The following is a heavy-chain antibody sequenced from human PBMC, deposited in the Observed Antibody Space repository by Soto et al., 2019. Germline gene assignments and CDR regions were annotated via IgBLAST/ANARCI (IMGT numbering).Heavy chain of an antibody. CDR2: MNPNSGNT. CDR3: ARGDYSNDHYYDGMDV. Sequence: QVQLVQSGAEVKKPGASVKVSCKASGYTFTSYDINWVRQATGQGLEWMGWMNPNSGNTGYAQKFQGRVTMTRNTSISTAYMELSSLRSEDTAVYYCARGDYSNDHYYDGMDVWGQGTTVTVSS. CDR1: GYTFTSYD. V-gene: IGHV1-8*01. D-gene: IGHD4-4*01. J-gene: IGHJ6*02.